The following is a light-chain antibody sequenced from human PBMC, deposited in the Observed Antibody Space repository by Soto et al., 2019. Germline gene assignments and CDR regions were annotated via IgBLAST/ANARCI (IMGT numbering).Light chain of an antibody. J-gene: IGKJ2*01. CDR2: GAS. CDR1: QSVSSNY. V-gene: IGKV3-20*01. CDR3: QQYGSSPPMYT. Sequence: EIVLTQSPGTLSLSPGERATLSCRASQSVSSNYLAWYQQKPGQAPRLLIYGASNRATGIPDRFSGSVSGTDFTITISILEPEDFAVYYCQQYGSSPPMYTFGQGTKLEIK.